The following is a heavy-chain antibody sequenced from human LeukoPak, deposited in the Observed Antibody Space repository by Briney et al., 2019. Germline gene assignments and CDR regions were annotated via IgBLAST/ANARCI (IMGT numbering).Heavy chain of an antibody. J-gene: IGHJ4*02. CDR2: ISYDGTAE. D-gene: IGHD3-16*01. CDR3: ARDWGGAVLMGGFGV. V-gene: IGHV3-30*03. Sequence: PGGSLRLSCVASGFTFNNYAMHWVRQAPGQGLEWVAGISYDGTAEYYGDSMKGRFNISRDKSKNTLFLEVNSLRTEDTAVFYCARDWGGAVLMGGFGVWGQGTQVIVSS. CDR1: GFTFNNYA.